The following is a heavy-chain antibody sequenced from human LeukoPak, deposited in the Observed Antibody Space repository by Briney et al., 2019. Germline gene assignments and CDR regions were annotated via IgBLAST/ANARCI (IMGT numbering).Heavy chain of an antibody. Sequence: ASVKVSCKVSGYTLTELSMHWVRQAPGKGLEWMGGFDAEDGETIYAQKFQGRVTMTEDTSTDTAYMELSSLRSEDTAVYYCATIHTNPNFDWLLSRLSWFDPWGQGTLVTVSS. J-gene: IGHJ5*02. CDR1: GYTLTELS. CDR2: FDAEDGET. V-gene: IGHV1-24*01. D-gene: IGHD3-9*01. CDR3: ATIHTNPNFDWLLSRLSWFDP.